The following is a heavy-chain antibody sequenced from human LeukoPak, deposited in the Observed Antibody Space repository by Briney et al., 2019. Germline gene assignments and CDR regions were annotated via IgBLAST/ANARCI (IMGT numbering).Heavy chain of an antibody. J-gene: IGHJ4*02. D-gene: IGHD3-22*01. CDR3: ATIDGHYDSSGY. CDR1: GYTFTSYG. Sequence: ASVKVSCKASGYTFTSYGISWVRQAPGQGLEWMGWISAYNGNTNYAQKLQGRVTMTTDTSTSTAYMELRSLRSEDTAVYYCATIDGHYDSSGYWGQGTLVIASS. V-gene: IGHV1-18*01. CDR2: ISAYNGNT.